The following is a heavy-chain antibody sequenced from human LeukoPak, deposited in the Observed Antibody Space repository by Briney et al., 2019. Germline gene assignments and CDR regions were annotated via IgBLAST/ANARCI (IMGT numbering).Heavy chain of an antibody. J-gene: IGHJ4*02. CDR2: ISGSGGRT. Sequence: PGGSLRLSCAVSGITFSSYAMSWVRQAPGKGLEWVSAISGSGGRTYYADSVKGRFTISRDTPNNTVYLQMNSLRAEDTAVYLCAKSFDAWESLYYFDYWGQGTLVTVSS. V-gene: IGHV3-23*01. D-gene: IGHD1-26*01. CDR1: GITFSSYA. CDR3: AKSFDAWESLYYFDY.